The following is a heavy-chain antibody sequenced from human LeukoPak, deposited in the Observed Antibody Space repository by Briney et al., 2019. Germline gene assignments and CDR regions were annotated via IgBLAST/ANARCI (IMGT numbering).Heavy chain of an antibody. D-gene: IGHD3-3*01. Sequence: GGSLRLSCAASGFTFSSYGMHWVRQAPGKGLEWVAVIWYDGSNKYYADSVKGRFTISRDNSKNTLYLQMNSLRAEDTAVYYCAGDPRRFLVADYYYYMDVWGKGTTVTVSS. V-gene: IGHV3-33*01. J-gene: IGHJ6*03. CDR3: AGDPRRFLVADYYYYMDV. CDR1: GFTFSSYG. CDR2: IWYDGSNK.